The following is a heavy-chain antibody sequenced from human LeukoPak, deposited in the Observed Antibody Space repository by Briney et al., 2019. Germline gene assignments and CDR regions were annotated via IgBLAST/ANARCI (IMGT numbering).Heavy chain of an antibody. J-gene: IGHJ4*02. Sequence: SSETLSLTCTVSGGSISNYYWSWIRQPPGKGLEWIGYIYYSGSTNYNPSLKSRVTISVDTSKNQFSLKLNSVTAADTAVYYCARGVYIAAAQYGYWGQGTLVTVSS. CDR2: IYYSGST. CDR1: GGSISNYY. CDR3: ARGVYIAAAQYGY. D-gene: IGHD6-13*01. V-gene: IGHV4-59*01.